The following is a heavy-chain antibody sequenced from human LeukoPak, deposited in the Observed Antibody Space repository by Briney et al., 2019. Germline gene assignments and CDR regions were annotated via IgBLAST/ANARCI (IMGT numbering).Heavy chain of an antibody. J-gene: IGHJ5*02. V-gene: IGHV1-2*02. CDR1: GYTFTGYY. D-gene: IGHD6-6*01. CDR3: ARARRVAARTEGNWFDP. Sequence: ASVKVSCKASGYTFTGYYMHWVRQAPGQGLEGMGGINPNSGGTNMAQKFKGRVTMNRDTSISTAYMELSRLRSDDTAVYYCARARRVAARTEGNWFDPWGQGTLVTVSS. CDR2: INPNSGGT.